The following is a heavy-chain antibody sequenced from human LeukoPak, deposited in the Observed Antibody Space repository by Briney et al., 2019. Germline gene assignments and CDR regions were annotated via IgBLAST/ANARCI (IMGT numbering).Heavy chain of an antibody. V-gene: IGHV3-23*01. CDR1: GFPFSSYA. Sequence: PGGSLRLSCAASGFPFSSYAMSWVRQAPGKGLEWVSAIRGSGGSTYYADSVKGRFTISRDNSKNTLYLQMNRLRAEDTAVYYCAKRGEMAKKNPLDYWGQGTLVTVSS. CDR3: AKRGEMAKKNPLDY. J-gene: IGHJ4*02. D-gene: IGHD5-24*01. CDR2: IRGSGGST.